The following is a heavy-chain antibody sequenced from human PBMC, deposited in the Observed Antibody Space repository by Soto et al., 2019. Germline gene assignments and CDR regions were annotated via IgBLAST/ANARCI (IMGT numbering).Heavy chain of an antibody. CDR1: GGTFNTYA. CDR3: AREVQVHTPTFLY. CDR2: ISPMFGAA. J-gene: IGHJ4*02. V-gene: IGHV1-69*19. D-gene: IGHD3-10*01. Sequence: QVQLVQSGAEMKKPGSSVKVSCQSSGGTFNTYAMNWVRQAPGQGPEWMGDISPMFGAANYAPKFQGRVTITADESTGTSYMQLSSWTSEDTALYFCAREVQVHTPTFLYWGKGTLVTVSS.